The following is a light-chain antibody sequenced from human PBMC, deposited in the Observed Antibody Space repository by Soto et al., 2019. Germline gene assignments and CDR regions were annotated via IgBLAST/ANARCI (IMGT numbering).Light chain of an antibody. J-gene: IGKJ1*01. CDR2: DAS. Sequence: DIQMTQSPSTLSASVGDRVTITYRASQSISVWLAWYQQKTGKAPKVLIYDASRLESGVPSRFSGSRSGPDFTLTISSLQPEDFETYYCQQSYSSPPTFGQGTKVDIK. CDR3: QQSYSSPPT. V-gene: IGKV1-5*01. CDR1: QSISVW.